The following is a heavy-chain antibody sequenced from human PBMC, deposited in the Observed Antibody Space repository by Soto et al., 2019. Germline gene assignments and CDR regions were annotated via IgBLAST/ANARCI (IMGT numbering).Heavy chain of an antibody. CDR3: ARGPTVTTSRVSWFDP. Sequence: ASVKVSCKASGYTFTSYAMPWVRQAPGQRLEWMGWINAGNGNTNYSQKFQGRVTITRDTSASTAYMELSSLRSEDTAVYYCARGPTVTTSRVSWFDPWGQGTLVTVSS. CDR1: GYTFTSYA. J-gene: IGHJ5*02. V-gene: IGHV1-3*01. D-gene: IGHD4-17*01. CDR2: INAGNGNT.